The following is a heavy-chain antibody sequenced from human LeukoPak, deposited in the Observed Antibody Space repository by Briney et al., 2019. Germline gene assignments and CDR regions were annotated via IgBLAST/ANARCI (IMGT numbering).Heavy chain of an antibody. CDR3: ARADPVPHHYYYYYGMDV. CDR2: INPNSGGT. Sequence: ASVKVSCKSSGFTFTDHYIHSGRQGPGHGLEWMGWINPNSGGTNYAQKFQGRVTMTRDTSISTAYMELSRLRSDDTAVYYCARADPVPHHYYYYYGMDVWGQGTTVTVSS. J-gene: IGHJ6*02. CDR1: GFTFTDHY. D-gene: IGHD3-10*01. V-gene: IGHV1-2*02.